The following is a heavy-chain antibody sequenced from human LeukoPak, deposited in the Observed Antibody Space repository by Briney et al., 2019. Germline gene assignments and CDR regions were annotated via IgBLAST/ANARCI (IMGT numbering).Heavy chain of an antibody. V-gene: IGHV4-34*01. CDR2: INHSGST. J-gene: IGHJ4*02. Sequence: ASETLSLTCAVYGGSFSGYYWSWIRQPPGKGLEWIGEINHSGSTNYNPSLKSRVTISVDTSKNQFSLKLSSVTAADTAVYYCARVPFDYWGQGTLVTVSS. CDR3: ARVPFDY. CDR1: GGSFSGYY.